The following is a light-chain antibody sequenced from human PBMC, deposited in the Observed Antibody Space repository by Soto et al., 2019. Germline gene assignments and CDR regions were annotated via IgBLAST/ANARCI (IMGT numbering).Light chain of an antibody. Sequence: QSALTQPASVSGSPGQSITSSCTGTSSDVGGYNYVSWYQQHPGKAPKIMIYEVSNRPSGVSNRFSGSKSGNTASLTISGLQAEDEADYYCSSYTSSSTWVFGGGTKVTVL. J-gene: IGLJ3*02. CDR2: EVS. V-gene: IGLV2-14*01. CDR3: SSYTSSSTWV. CDR1: SSDVGGYNY.